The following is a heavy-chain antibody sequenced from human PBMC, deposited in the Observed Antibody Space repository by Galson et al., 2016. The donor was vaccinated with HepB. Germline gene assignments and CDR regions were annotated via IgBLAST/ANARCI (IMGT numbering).Heavy chain of an antibody. CDR2: ISSDGSSR. J-gene: IGHJ4*02. V-gene: IGHV3-30-3*01. CDR1: RFTFSSYA. D-gene: IGHD1-26*01. CDR3: ARGRVGATPADY. Sequence: SLRLSCAASRFTFSSYAFHWVRRAPGKGLEWVAVISSDGSSRYYADSVKGRFTISRDDSKNTLYLQMNSLRPEDTAVYYCARGRVGATPADYWGQGTLVTVSS.